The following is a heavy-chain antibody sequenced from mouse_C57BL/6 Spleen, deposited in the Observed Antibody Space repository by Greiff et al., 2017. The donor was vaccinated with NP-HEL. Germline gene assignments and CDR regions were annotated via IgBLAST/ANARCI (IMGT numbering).Heavy chain of an antibody. J-gene: IGHJ4*01. V-gene: IGHV1-55*01. Sequence: QVQLQQPGAELVKPGASVKMSCKASGYTFTSYWITWVKQRPGQGLEWIGDIYPGSGSTNYNEKFKSKATLTVDTSSSTAYMQLSSLTSEDSAVYYCARGEIYYYGSSYYAMDYWGQGTSVTVSS. CDR1: GYTFTSYW. CDR2: IYPGSGST. CDR3: ARGEIYYYGSSYYAMDY. D-gene: IGHD1-1*01.